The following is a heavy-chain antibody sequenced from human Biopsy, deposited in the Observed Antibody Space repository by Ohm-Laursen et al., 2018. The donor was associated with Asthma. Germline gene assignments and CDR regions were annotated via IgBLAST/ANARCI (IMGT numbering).Heavy chain of an antibody. CDR3: ARAVDYSHYYGIDV. V-gene: IGHV1-18*01. CDR1: GYTFNSAG. Sequence: VASVKVSCKTSGYTFNSAGITSVRQAPGQGLEWMGWISVYNGNTKVAQKLQDRVTMITDTSTSTAYMELRSLRSDDTAVYFCARAVDYSHYYGIDVWGQGTTVTVS. CDR2: ISVYNGNT. D-gene: IGHD3-10*01. J-gene: IGHJ6*02.